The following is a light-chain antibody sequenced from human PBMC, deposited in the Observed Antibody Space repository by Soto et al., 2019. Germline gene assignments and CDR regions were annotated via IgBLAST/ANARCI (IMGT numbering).Light chain of an antibody. J-gene: IGKJ1*01. CDR2: GAS. CDR1: ESVNSIW. Sequence: EVVLTQSPGTLSLSPGERATLSCRASESVNSIWLGWYQQKPGQAPRLLIYGASSRATGIPDRFTGSGSGTDFTLTISRLEPEDFAVYYCQQYGISPRAFGQGTKVEI. V-gene: IGKV3-20*01. CDR3: QQYGISPRA.